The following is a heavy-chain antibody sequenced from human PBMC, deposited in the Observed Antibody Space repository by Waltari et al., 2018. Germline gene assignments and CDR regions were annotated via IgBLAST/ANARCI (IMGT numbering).Heavy chain of an antibody. V-gene: IGHV5-10-1*01. CDR3: ARTSTRDFYYMDV. J-gene: IGHJ6*03. CDR1: GYDFPTYW. CDR2: IDPRDSYT. Sequence: EVQLVQSGAEVKKPGESLRISCEASGYDFPTYWITWVRHMPGKGLELMGRIDPRDSYTNYSPSFRGHVTISVDTSINTAYIQWSGLRASDSAIYYCARTSTRDFYYMDVWGKGTTVTVSS.